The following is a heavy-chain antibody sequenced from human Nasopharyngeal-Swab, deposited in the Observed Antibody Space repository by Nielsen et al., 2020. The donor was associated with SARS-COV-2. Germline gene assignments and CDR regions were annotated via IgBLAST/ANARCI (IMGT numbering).Heavy chain of an antibody. D-gene: IGHD3-3*01. CDR1: GYTFTSYY. V-gene: IGHV1-8*02. CDR3: ARGSAYFDFWRVYYTGWFDT. J-gene: IGHJ5*02. Sequence: ASVKVSCKASGYTFTSYYMHWVRQAPGQGLEWVGWMNPKTGNTGYAQKFQGRATMTSDTTISTSFLELNSLRSDDTAVYYCARGSAYFDFWRVYYTGWFDTWGQGTSVTVSS. CDR2: MNPKTGNT.